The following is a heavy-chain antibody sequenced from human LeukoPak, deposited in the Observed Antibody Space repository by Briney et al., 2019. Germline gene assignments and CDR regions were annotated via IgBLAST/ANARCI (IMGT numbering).Heavy chain of an antibody. Sequence: GGSLRLSCAASGFSFSSYWMSWVRQAPGKGLEWVANIKQDGSESNYVDSVKGRFTISRDNARNSMYLQMHSLRAEDTAVYYCVRDGRYDYWGQGILVTVSS. CDR1: GFSFSSYW. V-gene: IGHV3-7*03. CDR2: IKQDGSES. CDR3: VRDGRYDY. D-gene: IGHD3-9*01. J-gene: IGHJ4*02.